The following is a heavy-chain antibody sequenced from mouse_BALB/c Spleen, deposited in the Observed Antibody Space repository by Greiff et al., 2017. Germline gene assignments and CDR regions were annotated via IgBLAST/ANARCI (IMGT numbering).Heavy chain of an antibody. CDR2: IWGDGST. V-gene: IGHV2-6-7*01. CDR3: ARDPPYYYGSRGWYFDV. J-gene: IGHJ1*01. CDR1: GFSLTGYG. Sequence: VKLMESGPGLVAPSQSLSITCTVSGFSLTGYGVNWVRQPPGKGLEWLGMIWGDGSTDYNSALKSRLSISKDNSKSQVFLKMNSLQTDDTARYYCARDPPYYYGSRGWYFDVWGAGTTVTVSS. D-gene: IGHD1-1*01.